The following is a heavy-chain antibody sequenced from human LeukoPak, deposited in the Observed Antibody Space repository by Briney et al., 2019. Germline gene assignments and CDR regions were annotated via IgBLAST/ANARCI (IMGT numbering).Heavy chain of an antibody. V-gene: IGHV1-69*05. CDR3: ARGYCSGGSCERMPLDY. Sequence: GASVKVSCKASGGTFSSYAISWVRQAPGQGLEWMGGIIPIFGTANYARKFQGRVTITTDESTSTAYMELSSLRSEDTAVYYCARGYCSGGSCERMPLDYWGQGTLVTVSS. CDR2: IIPIFGTA. J-gene: IGHJ4*02. CDR1: GGTFSSYA. D-gene: IGHD2-15*01.